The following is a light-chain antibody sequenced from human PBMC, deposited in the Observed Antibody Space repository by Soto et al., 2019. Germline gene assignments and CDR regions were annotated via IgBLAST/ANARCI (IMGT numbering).Light chain of an antibody. CDR3: QQYGGSPLVT. CDR1: QSVSGSH. V-gene: IGKV3-20*01. J-gene: IGKJ4*01. Sequence: EIVLTQSPGTLSLSPGERATLSCRASQSVSGSHLAWYQQKPGQAPRLLIYGASSRATGIPDRFSGSGSGTDFTLTISRLEPEDFEVYYCQQYGGSPLVTFGGGTKVEIK. CDR2: GAS.